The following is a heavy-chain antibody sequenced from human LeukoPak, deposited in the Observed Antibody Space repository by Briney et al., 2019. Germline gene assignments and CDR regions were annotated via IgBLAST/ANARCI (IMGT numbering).Heavy chain of an antibody. CDR2: LVYDERN. Sequence: GGSLRLSCAASGFIFSSYGMHWVRQAPGKGLEWVARLVYDERNDYANSVKGRFTISRDNSKNTLYLQMDNLRVDDTAVYYCARDLSAAYDFWGQGILVTVSS. V-gene: IGHV3-33*01. CDR1: GFIFSSYG. CDR3: ARDLSAAYDF. J-gene: IGHJ4*02. D-gene: IGHD2-21*01.